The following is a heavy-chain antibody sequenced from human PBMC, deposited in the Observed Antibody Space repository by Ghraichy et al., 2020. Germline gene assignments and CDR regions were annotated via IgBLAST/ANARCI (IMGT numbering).Heavy chain of an antibody. CDR2: IKQDGSEK. D-gene: IGHD3-9*01. Sequence: GESLNISCAASGFTFSSYWMSWVRQAPGKGLEWVANIKQDGSEKYYVDSVKGRFTISRDNAKNSLYLQMNSLRAEDTAVYYCARVYFDWITHYYYYMDVWGKGTTVTVSS. J-gene: IGHJ6*03. CDR3: ARVYFDWITHYYYYMDV. CDR1: GFTFSSYW. V-gene: IGHV3-7*01.